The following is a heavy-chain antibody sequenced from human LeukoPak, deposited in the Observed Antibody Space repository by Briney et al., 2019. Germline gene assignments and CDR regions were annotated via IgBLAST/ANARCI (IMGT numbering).Heavy chain of an antibody. CDR3: ARDWFRSSSGYYYDWFDP. J-gene: IGHJ5*02. V-gene: IGHV1-2*02. Sequence: ASVKVSCKASGYTFTGYYMHWVRQAPGQGLEWMGWINPNSGGTNYAQKFQGRVTMTRDTSISTAYMELCRLRSDDTAVYYCARDWFRSSSGYYYDWFDPWGQGTLVTVSS. CDR2: INPNSGGT. D-gene: IGHD3-22*01. CDR1: GYTFTGYY.